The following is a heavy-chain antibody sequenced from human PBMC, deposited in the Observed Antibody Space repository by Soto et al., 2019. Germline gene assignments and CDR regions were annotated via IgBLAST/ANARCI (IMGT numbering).Heavy chain of an antibody. J-gene: IGHJ4*02. CDR2: IIPILGIA. D-gene: IGHD2-2*02. CDR1: GGTFSSYT. Sequence: QVQLVQSGAEVKKPGSSVKVSCKASGGTFSSYTISWVRQAPGQGLEWMGRIIPILGIANYAQKFQGRVRITADKPACTADMELRSLGSEDTAVYYCAMEYCSSTSCDRDYWGQGTLVTVSS. CDR3: AMEYCSSTSCDRDY. V-gene: IGHV1-69*02.